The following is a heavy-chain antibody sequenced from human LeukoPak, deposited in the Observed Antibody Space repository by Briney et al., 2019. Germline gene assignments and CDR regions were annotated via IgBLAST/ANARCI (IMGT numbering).Heavy chain of an antibody. CDR1: GFTVSSDY. J-gene: IGHJ3*02. V-gene: IGHV3-48*01. CDR2: ISSSSSTI. CDR3: ARALTYYYGSGSADDAFDI. Sequence: PGGSLRLSCAASGFTVSSDYMSWVRQAPVKGLEWVSYISSSSSTIYYADSVKGRFTISRDNAKNSLYLQMNSLRAEDTAVYYCARALTYYYGSGSADDAFDIWGQGTMVTVSS. D-gene: IGHD3-10*01.